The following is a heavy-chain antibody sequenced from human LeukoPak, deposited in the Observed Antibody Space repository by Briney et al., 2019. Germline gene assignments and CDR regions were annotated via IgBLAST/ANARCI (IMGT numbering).Heavy chain of an antibody. V-gene: IGHV4-34*01. D-gene: IGHD6-13*01. Sequence: SETLSLTCAVYGGSFSGYYWSWIRQPPGKWLEWIGEIDHSGSTNYNPSLKNRVTISVDTSKNQFSLKLNSVTATDTAVYCARQGRSNWFWNYWGQGTLVTVSP. CDR3: ARQGRSNWFWNY. J-gene: IGHJ4*02. CDR2: IDHSGST. CDR1: GGSFSGYY.